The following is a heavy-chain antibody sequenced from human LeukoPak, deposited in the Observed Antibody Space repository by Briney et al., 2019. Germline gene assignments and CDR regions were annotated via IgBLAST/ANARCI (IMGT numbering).Heavy chain of an antibody. Sequence: KSSETLSLTCTVSGGSISSYYWSWIRQPPGKGLEWIGYISYSGSTNYNPSLKSRVTISLDTSKNQFSLKLSSVTAADTAMYYCASSRYTGSYSTIDFWGQGTLVTVSS. CDR2: ISYSGST. V-gene: IGHV4-59*01. CDR3: ASSRYTGSYSTIDF. D-gene: IGHD1-26*01. J-gene: IGHJ4*02. CDR1: GGSISSYY.